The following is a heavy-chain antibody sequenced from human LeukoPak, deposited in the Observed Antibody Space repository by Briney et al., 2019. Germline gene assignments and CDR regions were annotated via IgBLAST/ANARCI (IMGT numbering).Heavy chain of an antibody. J-gene: IGHJ4*02. CDR2: INHSGST. CDR3: ARARGMTTFGGVIVQYHFDY. D-gene: IGHD3-16*02. Sequence: SETLSLTCAVYGGSFSGYYWSWIRQPPGKGLEWIGEINHSGSTNYNPSLKSRVTISVDTSKNQFSLKLSSVTAADTAVYYCARARGMTTFGGVIVQYHFDYWGQGTLVTVSS. CDR1: GGSFSGYY. V-gene: IGHV4-34*01.